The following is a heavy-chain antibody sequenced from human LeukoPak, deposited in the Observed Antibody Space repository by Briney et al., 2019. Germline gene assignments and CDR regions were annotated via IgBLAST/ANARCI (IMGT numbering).Heavy chain of an antibody. CDR1: GGSFSGYY. CDR3: ARGRYYCSSTSCYGPYFDY. V-gene: IGHV4-34*01. J-gene: IGHJ4*02. Sequence: SETLSLTCAVYGGSFSGYYWSWIRQPPGKGLEWIGEINHSGSTTYNPSLKSRVTISVDTSKNQFSLKLSSVPAADTAVYYCARGRYYCSSTSCYGPYFDYWGQGTLVTVSS. D-gene: IGHD2-2*01. CDR2: INHSGST.